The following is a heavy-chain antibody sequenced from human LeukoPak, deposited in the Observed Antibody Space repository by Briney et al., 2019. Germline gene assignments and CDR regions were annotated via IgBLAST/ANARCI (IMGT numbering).Heavy chain of an antibody. CDR2: IYRGDSDT. V-gene: IGHV5-51*01. CDR3: ARQDDGGYYYCDY. Sequence: GESLKISCKGFGYSFTSYWIGWLRQMPGKGLEWMGIIYRGDSDTRYSPSFQGQVTISADKSISTAYLQWSSLKAWHIAMYYCARQDDGGYYYCDYWGQGTRVSVSS. D-gene: IGHD3-22*01. CDR1: GYSFTSYW. J-gene: IGHJ4*02.